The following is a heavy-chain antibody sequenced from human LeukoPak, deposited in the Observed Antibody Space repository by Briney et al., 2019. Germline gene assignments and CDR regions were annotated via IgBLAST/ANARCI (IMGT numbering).Heavy chain of an antibody. V-gene: IGHV3-66*02. CDR2: IYSGGST. D-gene: IGHD1-14*01. CDR3: ARDRAGMTGYYYMDV. CDR1: GFTVSSNY. Sequence: PGGSLRLSCAASGFTVSSNYMSWVRQAPGKGLEWVSVIYSGGSTYYADSVKGRFAISRDNSKNTLYLQMNSLRAEDTAVYYCARDRAGMTGYYYMDVWGKGTTVTVSS. J-gene: IGHJ6*03.